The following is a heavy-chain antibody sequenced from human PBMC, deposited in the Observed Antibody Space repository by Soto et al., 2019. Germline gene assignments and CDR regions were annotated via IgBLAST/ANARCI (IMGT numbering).Heavy chain of an antibody. CDR1: GGSISSYY. J-gene: IGHJ4*02. V-gene: IGHV4-59*08. CDR3: ARLQAPNYFDY. CDR2: IYYSGST. D-gene: IGHD4-4*01. Sequence: PSETLSLTCTVSGGSISSYYWSWIRQPPGKGLEWIGYIYYSGSTNYNPSLKSRVTISVDTSKNQFSLKLSSVTAADTAVYYCARLQAPNYFDYWGQGTLVTVSS.